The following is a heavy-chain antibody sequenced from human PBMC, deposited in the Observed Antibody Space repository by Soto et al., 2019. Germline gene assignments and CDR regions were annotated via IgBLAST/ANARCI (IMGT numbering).Heavy chain of an antibody. J-gene: IGHJ4*02. CDR1: GGSISSYY. V-gene: IGHV4-59*01. CDR3: ASPGPYSSSYYFVY. CDR2: IYYSGST. Sequence: SETLSLTCTVSGGSISSYYWSWIRQPPGKGLEWIGYIYYSGSTNYNPSLKSRVTISVDTSKNQFSLKLSSVTAADTAVYYCASPGPYSSSYYFVYWGQGTLVTVSS. D-gene: IGHD6-6*01.